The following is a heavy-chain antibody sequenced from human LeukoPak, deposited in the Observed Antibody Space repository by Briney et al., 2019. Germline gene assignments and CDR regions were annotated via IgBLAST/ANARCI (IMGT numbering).Heavy chain of an antibody. J-gene: IGHJ4*02. V-gene: IGHV3-48*04. CDR3: AREEVGQQLGGLDY. CDR1: GFTFSSYS. Sequence: PGGSLRLSCAASGFTFSSYSMNWVRQAPGKGLEWVSYISSSSSTIYYADSVKGRFTISRDNAKNSLYLQMNSLRAEDTAVYYCAREEVGQQLGGLDYWGQGTLVTVSS. CDR2: ISSSSSTI. D-gene: IGHD6-13*01.